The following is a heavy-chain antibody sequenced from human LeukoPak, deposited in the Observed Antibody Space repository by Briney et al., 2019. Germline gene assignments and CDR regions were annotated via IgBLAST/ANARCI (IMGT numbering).Heavy chain of an antibody. CDR3: ARLASSGWSHCDY. Sequence: SETLSLTCTVSGGSISGYYWSWIRQPPGKGPEWIGYIYYSGSTNYNPSLKSRVTISVDTSKNQFSLKMNSVTAADTAVCYCARLASSGWSHCDYWGQGTLVTVSS. J-gene: IGHJ4*02. D-gene: IGHD6-19*01. CDR1: GGSISGYY. CDR2: IYYSGST. V-gene: IGHV4-59*08.